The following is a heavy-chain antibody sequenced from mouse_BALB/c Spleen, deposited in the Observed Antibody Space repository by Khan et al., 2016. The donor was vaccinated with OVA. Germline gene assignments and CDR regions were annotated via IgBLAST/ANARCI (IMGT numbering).Heavy chain of an antibody. CDR2: INPSNGYT. J-gene: IGHJ3*01. CDR1: GYTFTSYT. D-gene: IGHD2-14*01. V-gene: IGHV1-4*01. Sequence: QVQLQQSGAELARPGASVKMSCKASGYTFTSYTIHWIKLRPGQGLEWIGYINPSNGYTNYNQKFKDKATLTADKSSTTDYRDLSSLTSDDSALYNGVRDGAYHRNDGWFAYWGQGTLVTVSA. CDR3: VRDGAYHRNDGWFAY.